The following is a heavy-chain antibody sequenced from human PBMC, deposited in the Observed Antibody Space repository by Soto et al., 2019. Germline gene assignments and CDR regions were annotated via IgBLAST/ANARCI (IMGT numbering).Heavy chain of an antibody. D-gene: IGHD6-13*01. CDR3: ARCPPADSIAAAGTVSSDYYYYYMDV. Sequence: QVQLQESGPGLVKPSETLSLTCTVSGGSISSYYWSWIRQPPGKGLEWIGYIYYSGSTNYNPSLKSRVTISVDTSKNQCSLKLSSVTAADTAVYYCARCPPADSIAAAGTVSSDYYYYYMDVWGKGTTVTVSS. V-gene: IGHV4-59*08. CDR1: GGSISSYY. CDR2: IYYSGST. J-gene: IGHJ6*03.